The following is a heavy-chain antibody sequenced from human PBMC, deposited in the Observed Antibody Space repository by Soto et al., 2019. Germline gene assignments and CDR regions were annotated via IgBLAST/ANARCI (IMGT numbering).Heavy chain of an antibody. CDR1: GGSMRGYS. Sequence: KTSETLSLTCKVSGGSMRGYSWSWIRQTPGEGLEWIGYVSHSGRTDYSPSLKSRVTISLDMSKNHFALHVNSVDPADTAVYYCARVAMENYHDMWSGSTSSALDVWGQGTTVTVSS. J-gene: IGHJ6*02. CDR3: ARVAMENYHDMWSGSTSSALDV. CDR2: VSHSGRT. D-gene: IGHD3-3*01. V-gene: IGHV4-59*13.